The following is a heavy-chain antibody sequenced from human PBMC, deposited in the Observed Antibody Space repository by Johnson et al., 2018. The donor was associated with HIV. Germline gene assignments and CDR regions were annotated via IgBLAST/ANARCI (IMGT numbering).Heavy chain of an antibody. V-gene: IGHV3-30*04. CDR2: ISCGGSIK. CDR1: GFIFSSYA. Sequence: QVQLVESGGGVVQPGRSLRLSCAASGFIFSSYAMHWVRQAPGKGLEWVAVISCGGSIKYYADSVKGRFTISRDNSKKTLYLQMTSLRVEDTAVYYCAKGGGIATRIGDAFDIWGRGTMVTVSS. J-gene: IGHJ3*02. D-gene: IGHD6-6*01. CDR3: AKGGGIATRIGDAFDI.